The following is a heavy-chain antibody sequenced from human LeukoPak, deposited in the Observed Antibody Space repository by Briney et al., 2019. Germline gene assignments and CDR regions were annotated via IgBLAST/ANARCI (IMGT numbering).Heavy chain of an antibody. Sequence: GGSLRLSCAASGFTLSSYWMHWVRRAPGKGLVWVSRINSDGGSTSYADSVKGRFTISRDNAQNTLYLQMNSLRAEDTAMYYCASTSYHSDRFHFDYWGQGTLVTVSS. CDR3: ASTSYHSDRFHFDY. J-gene: IGHJ4*02. CDR2: INSDGGST. D-gene: IGHD3-22*01. V-gene: IGHV3-74*01. CDR1: GFTLSSYW.